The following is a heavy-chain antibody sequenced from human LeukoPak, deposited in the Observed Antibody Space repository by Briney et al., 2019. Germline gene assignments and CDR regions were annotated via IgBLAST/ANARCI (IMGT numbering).Heavy chain of an antibody. CDR3: ARRGGNGYYFDY. Sequence: PGSSLRLSCAGSGFTFSTYAKNWGRPAPGKGLEWVAIISNDGGRKKYADSVKGRFTVSRDNSENTLYLQMTSLRAEDTAVYYCARRGGNGYYFDYWGQGTLVTVSS. J-gene: IGHJ4*02. CDR1: GFTFSTYA. CDR2: ISNDGGRK. V-gene: IGHV3-30*04. D-gene: IGHD4-23*01.